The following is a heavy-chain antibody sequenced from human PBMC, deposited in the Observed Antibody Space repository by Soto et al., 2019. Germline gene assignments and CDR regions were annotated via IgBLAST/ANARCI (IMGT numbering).Heavy chain of an antibody. V-gene: IGHV4-59*01. CDR2: IYYSGST. D-gene: IGHD1-1*01. CDR3: ARFVQNDAFDI. CDR1: GGSISSYY. J-gene: IGHJ3*02. Sequence: PSETLSLTCTVSGGSISSYYWSWIRQPPGKGLEWIGYIYYSGSTNYNPSLKSRVTISVDTSKNQFSLKLSSVTAADTAVYYCARFVQNDAFDIWGQGTMVTVSS.